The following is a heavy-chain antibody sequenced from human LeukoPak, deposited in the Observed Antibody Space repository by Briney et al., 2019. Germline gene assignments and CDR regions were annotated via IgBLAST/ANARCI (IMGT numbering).Heavy chain of an antibody. CDR2: IYTDGST. Sequence: GGSLRLSCAASGFTFSNAWMSWVRQAPGKGLEWVSVIYTDGSTYYADSVKGRFTISRDNSENTLYLQMNSLRVEDTAVYYCARSSGNYWGQGTLVTVSS. CDR1: GFTFSNAW. V-gene: IGHV3-53*01. D-gene: IGHD1-26*01. J-gene: IGHJ4*02. CDR3: ARSSGNY.